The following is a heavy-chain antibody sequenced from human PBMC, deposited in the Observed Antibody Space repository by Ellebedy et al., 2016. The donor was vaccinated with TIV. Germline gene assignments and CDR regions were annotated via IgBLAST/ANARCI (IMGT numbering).Heavy chain of an antibody. D-gene: IGHD3-10*01. CDR1: GGSVSSGSYF. J-gene: IGHJ4*02. CDR2: MYHSGIT. CDR3: ARVDLAGVTRGLDY. Sequence: MPSETLSLTCSVSGGSVSSGSYFWGCIRQPPGKGLEWIGSMYHSGITYYNPSLKSRVTISVDTSKNQFSLKLSSVTAADTAVYYCARVDLAGVTRGLDYWGQGTLVTVSP. V-gene: IGHV4-39*07.